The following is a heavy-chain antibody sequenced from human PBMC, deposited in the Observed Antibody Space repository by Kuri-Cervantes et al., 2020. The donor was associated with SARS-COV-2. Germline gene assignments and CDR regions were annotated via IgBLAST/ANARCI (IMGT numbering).Heavy chain of an antibody. Sequence: GGSLRLSFAASGFTFSSYSMNWVRQAPGKGLEYVSSISDNGGSTYYANSVTGRFTISRDNSKNTLYIQMDNLIAEDMAVYYCAKDRDTSCYYYYYMDVWGKGTTVTVSS. D-gene: IGHD3-22*01. J-gene: IGHJ6*03. CDR2: ISDNGGST. CDR1: GFTFSSYS. V-gene: IGHV3-64*01. CDR3: AKDRDTSCYYYYYMDV.